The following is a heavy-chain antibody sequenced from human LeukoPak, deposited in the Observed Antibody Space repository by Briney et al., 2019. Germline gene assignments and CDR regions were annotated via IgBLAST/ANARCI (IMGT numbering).Heavy chain of an antibody. CDR1: GGSFSGYY. V-gene: IGHV4-34*01. Sequence: SETLSLTCAVYGGSFSGYYWSWIRQPPGKGLEWIGEINHSGSTNYNPSLKSRVTISVDTSKNQFSLKLSSVTAADTAVYYCARGRSSAPWFDPWGQGTLVTVSS. CDR3: ARGRSSAPWFDP. J-gene: IGHJ5*02. D-gene: IGHD2-2*01. CDR2: INHSGST.